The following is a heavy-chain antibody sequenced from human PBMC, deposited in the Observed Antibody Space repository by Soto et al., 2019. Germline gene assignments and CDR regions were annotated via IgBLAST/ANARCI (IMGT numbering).Heavy chain of an antibody. D-gene: IGHD3-16*01. CDR1: GFTFSSYA. CDR3: AKSLDDYIWGSYFDY. J-gene: IGHJ4*02. CDR2: ISGSGGST. V-gene: IGHV3-23*01. Sequence: GVSLRLSCAASGFTFSSYAMSWVRQAPGKGLEWVSAISGSGGSTYYADSVKGRFTISRDNSKNTLYLQMNSLRAEDTAVYYCAKSLDDYIWGSYFDYWGQGTLVTVSS.